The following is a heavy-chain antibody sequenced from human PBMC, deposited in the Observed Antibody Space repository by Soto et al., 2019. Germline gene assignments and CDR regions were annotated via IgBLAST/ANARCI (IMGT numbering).Heavy chain of an antibody. CDR2: INPSGGST. Sequence: RASVKVSCKASGYTFTSYYMHWVRQAPGQGLEWMGIINPSGGSTSYAQKFQGRVTMTRDTSTSTVYMELSSLRSEDTAVYYCARDRQDDFWSGYMVGWFDPWGQGTLVSVSS. D-gene: IGHD3-3*01. V-gene: IGHV1-46*01. CDR1: GYTFTSYY. CDR3: ARDRQDDFWSGYMVGWFDP. J-gene: IGHJ5*02.